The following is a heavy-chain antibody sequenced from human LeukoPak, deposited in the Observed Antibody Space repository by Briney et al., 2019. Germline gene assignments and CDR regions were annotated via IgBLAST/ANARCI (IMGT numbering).Heavy chain of an antibody. Sequence: GGSLRLSCAASGFTFSSYSMNWVRQAPGKGLEWVPSISSSSSYIYYADSVKGRFTISRDNAKNSLYLQMNSLRAEDTAVYYCARAPPGTADNWFDPWGQGTLVTVSS. D-gene: IGHD3-10*01. CDR3: ARAPPGTADNWFDP. J-gene: IGHJ5*02. V-gene: IGHV3-21*01. CDR2: ISSSSSYI. CDR1: GFTFSSYS.